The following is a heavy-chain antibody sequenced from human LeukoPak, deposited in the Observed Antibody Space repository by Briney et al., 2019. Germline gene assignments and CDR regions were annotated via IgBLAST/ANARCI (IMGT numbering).Heavy chain of an antibody. J-gene: IGHJ4*02. V-gene: IGHV3-23*01. CDR2: ISASGGST. Sequence: GGSLRLSCAASGFTFTSYVMTWVRQAPGKGLEWVSGISASGGSTFYADSVKGRFTISRDNSKDTLFLQMNSLRAEDTAVYYCAKARSSTWYDLEYWGQGTLVTVSS. CDR3: AKARSSTWYDLEY. CDR1: GFTFTSYV. D-gene: IGHD6-13*01.